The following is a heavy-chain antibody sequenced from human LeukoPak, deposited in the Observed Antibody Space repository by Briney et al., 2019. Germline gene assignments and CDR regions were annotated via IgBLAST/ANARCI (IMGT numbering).Heavy chain of an antibody. CDR1: GYTFTGYY. J-gene: IGHJ4*02. CDR3: ARSVSSGYYRKIVDY. CDR2: IIPILGIA. Sequence: ASVKVSCKASGYTFTGYYMHWVRQAPGQGLEWMGRIIPILGIANYAQKFQGRVTITADKSTSTAYMELSSLRSEDTAVYYCARSVSSGYYRKIVDYWGQGTLVTVSS. D-gene: IGHD3-22*01. V-gene: IGHV1-69*02.